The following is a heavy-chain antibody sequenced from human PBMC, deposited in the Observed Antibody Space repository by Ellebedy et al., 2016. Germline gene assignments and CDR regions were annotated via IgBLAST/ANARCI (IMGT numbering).Heavy chain of an antibody. CDR1: GGSISSGGYY. D-gene: IGHD3-3*01. CDR3: ASPLRFLEWSHAFDI. J-gene: IGHJ3*02. CDR2: IYYSGST. V-gene: IGHV4-31*03. Sequence: SETLSLTXTVSGGSISSGGYYWSWIRQHPGKGLEWIGYIYYSGSTYYNPSLKSRVTISVDTSKNQFSLKLSSVTAADTAVYYCASPLRFLEWSHAFDIWGQGTMVTVSS.